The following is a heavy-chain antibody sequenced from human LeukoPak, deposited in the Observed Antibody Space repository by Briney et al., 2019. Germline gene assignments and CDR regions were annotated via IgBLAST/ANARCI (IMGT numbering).Heavy chain of an antibody. V-gene: IGHV4-39*01. CDR2: IYYSGST. D-gene: IGHD4/OR15-4a*01. CDR1: GGSISSYY. J-gene: IGHJ4*02. CDR3: ARHTFHVWWQYYFDY. Sequence: SETLSLTCTVSGGSISSYYWGWIRQPPGKGLEWIGSIYYSGSTYYNPSLKSRVTISVDTSKNQFSLKLSSVTAADTAVYYCARHTFHVWWQYYFDYWGQGTLVTVSS.